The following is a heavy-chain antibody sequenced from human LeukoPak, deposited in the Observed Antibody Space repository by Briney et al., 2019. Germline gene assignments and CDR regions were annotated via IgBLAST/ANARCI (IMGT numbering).Heavy chain of an antibody. V-gene: IGHV1-24*01. J-gene: IGHJ6*02. CDR1: GYTLTELS. D-gene: IGHD6-6*01. CDR3: ATKGIAARPYYYYGMDV. Sequence: GASVTVSCTVSGYTLTELSMHWVRQAPGKGLEWMGGFGPEDGETIYAQKFQGRVTMTEDTSTDTAYMELSSLRSEDTAVYYCATKGIAARPYYYYGMDVWGQGTTVTVSS. CDR2: FGPEDGET.